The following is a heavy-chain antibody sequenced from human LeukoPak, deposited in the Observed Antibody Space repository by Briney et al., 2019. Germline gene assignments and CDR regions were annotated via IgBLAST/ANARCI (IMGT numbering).Heavy chain of an antibody. J-gene: IGHJ4*02. CDR2: ITGSGGTT. D-gene: IGHD3-9*01. CDR1: GFIFRNYA. V-gene: IGHV3-23*01. CDR3: AKWGDYDILTGYYVSDF. Sequence: GASLRLSCAASGFIFRNYAMSWVRQAPGKGLEWVSAITGSGGTTYYADSVKGRFTISRDNSKNTLYVEMNTLRAEDTAVYYCAKWGDYDILTGYYVSDFWGQGTLVTVSS.